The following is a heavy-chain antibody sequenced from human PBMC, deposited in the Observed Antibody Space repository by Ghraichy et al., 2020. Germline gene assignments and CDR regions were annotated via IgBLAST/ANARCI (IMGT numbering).Heavy chain of an antibody. D-gene: IGHD4-17*01. CDR2: THYKSKWLN. J-gene: IGHJ3*01. CDR3: ASDNNYGFDVLDL. Sequence: SQTLSLTCAISGDSVNSNVWNWIRQSPSRGLEWLGRTHYKSKWLNDYAPSVKSRITITPDTSKNQFSLQLNSVTPEDTAVYYCASDNNYGFDVLDLWGQGTMVTVSS. V-gene: IGHV6-1*01. CDR1: GDSVNSNV.